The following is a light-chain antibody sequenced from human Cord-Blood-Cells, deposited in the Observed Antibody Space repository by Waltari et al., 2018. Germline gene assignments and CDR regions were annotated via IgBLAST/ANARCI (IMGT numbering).Light chain of an antibody. CDR2: KAS. Sequence: DIQMTQSPSTQSASVGDRVTITCRASQSISSWLAWYQQKPGKAPKLLIYKASSLESGVPSRFSGSGSGTEFTLTISSLQPDDFATYYCQQYNSYPTFGPGTKVDIK. V-gene: IGKV1-5*03. CDR3: QQYNSYPT. CDR1: QSISSW. J-gene: IGKJ3*01.